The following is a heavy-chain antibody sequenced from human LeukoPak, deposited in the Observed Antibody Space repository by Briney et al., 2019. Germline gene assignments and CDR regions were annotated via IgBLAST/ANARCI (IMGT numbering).Heavy chain of an antibody. CDR2: IIPIFGTA. Sequence: SVKVSCKASGGTFSSYAISWVRQAPGQGLEWMGGIIPIFGTANYAQKFQGRVTITADESTSTAYMELSSLRSEDTAVYYCAREFSQQLVGDHYYYGMDVWGQGTTVTVSS. D-gene: IGHD6-13*01. J-gene: IGHJ6*02. V-gene: IGHV1-69*13. CDR3: AREFSQQLVGDHYYYGMDV. CDR1: GGTFSSYA.